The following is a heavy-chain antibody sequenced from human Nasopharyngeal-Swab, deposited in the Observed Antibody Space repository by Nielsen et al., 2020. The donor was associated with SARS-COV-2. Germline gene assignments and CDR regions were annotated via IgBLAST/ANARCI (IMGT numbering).Heavy chain of an antibody. D-gene: IGHD6-19*01. CDR1: GFTLSSNS. CDR3: ASSTIVVAGRGTLGASFDY. J-gene: IGHJ4*02. Sequence: GSLKISCAASGFTLSSNSMNWVRQAPGKGLEWVSYISSSSSTKYNADSVKGRFTISRDNAKNSLYLQMNSLRDEDTAVYYCASSTIVVAGRGTLGASFDYWGQGTLVTVSS. CDR2: ISSSSSTK. V-gene: IGHV3-48*02.